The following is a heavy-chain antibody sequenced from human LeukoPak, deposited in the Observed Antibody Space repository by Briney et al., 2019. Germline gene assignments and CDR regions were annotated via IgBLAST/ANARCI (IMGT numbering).Heavy chain of an antibody. CDR3: ARVLDSSGYYY. V-gene: IGHV3-48*01. Sequence: GGSLKLSCAAAGFTFSSYSMNWVRQAPGKGLEWVSYISSSSSTIYYADSVKGRFTISRDNAKNSLYLQMNSLSAEDTAVYYCARVLDSSGYYYWGQGTLVTVSS. J-gene: IGHJ4*02. CDR2: ISSSSSTI. D-gene: IGHD3-22*01. CDR1: GFTFSSYS.